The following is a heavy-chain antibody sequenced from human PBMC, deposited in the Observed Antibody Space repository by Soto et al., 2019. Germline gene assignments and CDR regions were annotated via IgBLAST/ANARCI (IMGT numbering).Heavy chain of an antibody. CDR3: ASNGDYAEYYFDY. Sequence: GGSLRLSCAASGFTFSTYSMNWVRQAPGKGLEWVSSISSSSSYIYYADSVKGRFTISRDNAKNSLYLQMNSLRAEDTAVYYCASNGDYAEYYFDYWGQGTLVTSPQ. J-gene: IGHJ4*02. D-gene: IGHD4-17*01. V-gene: IGHV3-21*01. CDR2: ISSSSSYI. CDR1: GFTFSTYS.